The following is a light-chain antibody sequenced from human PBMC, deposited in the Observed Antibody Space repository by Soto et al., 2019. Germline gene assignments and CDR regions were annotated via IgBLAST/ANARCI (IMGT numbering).Light chain of an antibody. J-gene: IGLJ3*02. V-gene: IGLV2-23*02. Sequence: QSALTQPASVSGSPVQSITISCTGTSSDVGLYNLVSWYQQLPGKAPKLIIYEVNERPSGISDRFSGSKSGNTASLTISGLQDEDEADYYCCSYVGSSILMFGGGTQLTVL. CDR1: SSDVGLYNL. CDR2: EVN. CDR3: CSYVGSSILM.